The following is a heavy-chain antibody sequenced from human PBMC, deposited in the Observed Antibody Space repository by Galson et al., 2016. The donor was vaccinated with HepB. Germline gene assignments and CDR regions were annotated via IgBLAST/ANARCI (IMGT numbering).Heavy chain of an antibody. J-gene: IGHJ6*02. Sequence: SETLSLTCTVSGGSVSGSYCSWIRHLPGKGLEWIGYVYYNEGTHYNPSLKSRVTISRDTSKNQFSLRLASVTAADTAIYYCARGRRTICNGSICYKDSYYYAMDVWGQGTTVAVS. D-gene: IGHD2-15*01. V-gene: IGHV4-59*02. CDR1: GGSVSGSY. CDR2: VYYNEGT. CDR3: ARGRRTICNGSICYKDSYYYAMDV.